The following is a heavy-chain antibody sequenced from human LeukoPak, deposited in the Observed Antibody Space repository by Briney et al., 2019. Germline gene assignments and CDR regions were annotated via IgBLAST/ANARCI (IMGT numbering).Heavy chain of an antibody. J-gene: IGHJ4*02. D-gene: IGHD1-1*01. V-gene: IGHV1-46*01. CDR3: ARGRSNEGQGRRVPVWYFDY. CDR2: INPSGGST. Sequence: GASVKVSCKASVDTFTNFLISWVRQAPRHELEWMGIINPSGGSTSYAQKFQGRVTMTKDTSTSTVYMELSSLRSEDTAVYYCARGRSNEGQGRRVPVWYFDYWGQGTLVTVSS. CDR1: VDTFTNFL.